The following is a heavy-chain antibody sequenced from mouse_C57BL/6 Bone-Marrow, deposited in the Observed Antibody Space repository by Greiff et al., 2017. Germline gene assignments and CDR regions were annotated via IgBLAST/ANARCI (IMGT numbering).Heavy chain of an antibody. Sequence: QVQLQQSGAELARPGASVKLSCKASGYTFTSYCISWVKQRTGQGLEWIGEIYPRSGNTYYNEKFKGKATLTADKSSITAYMKLRSLTSEDSAVYFCARSLEGYYDFDYWGQGTTLTVSS. CDR1: GYTFTSYC. J-gene: IGHJ2*01. CDR3: ARSLEGYYDFDY. D-gene: IGHD2-3*01. V-gene: IGHV1-81*01. CDR2: IYPRSGNT.